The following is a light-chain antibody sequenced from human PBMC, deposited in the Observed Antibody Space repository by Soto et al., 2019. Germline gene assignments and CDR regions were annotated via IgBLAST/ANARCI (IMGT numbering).Light chain of an antibody. Sequence: EIVLTQSPGTLSLSAGERATLSCRASQTVNSNYFAWYQQKPGQAPRLLIYAASSRAIGIPARFSGSGSGTDFTLTINGLEPEDFAVYYCQQFSNSPQTFGQGTKV. V-gene: IGKV3-20*01. CDR3: QQFSNSPQT. CDR1: QTVNSNY. CDR2: AAS. J-gene: IGKJ1*01.